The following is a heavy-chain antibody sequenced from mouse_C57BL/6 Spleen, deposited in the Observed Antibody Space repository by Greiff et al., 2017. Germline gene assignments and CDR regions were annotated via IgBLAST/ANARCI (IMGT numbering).Heavy chain of an antibody. CDR2: ISSGGSYT. CDR1: GFTFSSYG. V-gene: IGHV5-6*01. J-gene: IGHJ2*01. D-gene: IGHD3-2*02. CDR3: ARLTAQATDYFDY. Sequence: EVMLVESGGDLVKPGGSLKLSCAASGFTFSSYGMSWVRQTPDKRLEWVATISSGGSYTYYPDSVKGRFTISRDNAKNTLYLQMSSLKSEDTAMYYCARLTAQATDYFDYWGQGTTLTVSS.